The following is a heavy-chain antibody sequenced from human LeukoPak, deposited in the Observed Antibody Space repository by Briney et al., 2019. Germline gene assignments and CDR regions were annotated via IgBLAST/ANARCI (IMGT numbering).Heavy chain of an antibody. CDR3: TRRYGGHSGWAGYHDS. CDR1: GFSFSAYI. V-gene: IGHV3-64*01. D-gene: IGHD6-19*01. CDR2: IRSDGSRT. J-gene: IGHJ4*02. Sequence: GGSLRLSCVASGFSFSAYIMHWVRQAPGKGLEYVSAIRSDGSRTFYPNSVKGRFTISRDNSNRTLYLQMGSLRAEDTGVYYCTRRYGGHSGWAGYHDSWGQGTLVTVSS.